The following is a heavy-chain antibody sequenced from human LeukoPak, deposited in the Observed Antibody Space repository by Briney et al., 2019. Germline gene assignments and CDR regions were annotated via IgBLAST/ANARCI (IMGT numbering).Heavy chain of an antibody. V-gene: IGHV3-NL1*01. CDR1: GFTFSSYG. J-gene: IGHJ4*02. D-gene: IGHD6-19*01. CDR2: ISGSGGST. Sequence: GVLRLSCAASGFTFSSYGMHWVRQAPGKGLEWVSVISGSGGSTDYADSVKGRFTISRDNSKNTLYLQMNSLRAEDTAVYYCARVGSSGWYGDYWGQGTLVTVSS. CDR3: ARVGSSGWYGDY.